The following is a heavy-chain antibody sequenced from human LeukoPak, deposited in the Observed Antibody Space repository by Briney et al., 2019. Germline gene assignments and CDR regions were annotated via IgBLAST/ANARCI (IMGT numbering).Heavy chain of an antibody. Sequence: ASVKVSCKASGYTFTGYYMHWVRQAPGQGLEWMGWINPNSGGTNYAQKFQGRVTMTSDTSISTAYMELSRLRSDDTAVYYCARDPYCSSTSCYGNWVYWGQGTLVTVSS. V-gene: IGHV1-2*02. CDR1: GYTFTGYY. D-gene: IGHD2-2*01. CDR3: ARDPYCSSTSCYGNWVY. J-gene: IGHJ4*02. CDR2: INPNSGGT.